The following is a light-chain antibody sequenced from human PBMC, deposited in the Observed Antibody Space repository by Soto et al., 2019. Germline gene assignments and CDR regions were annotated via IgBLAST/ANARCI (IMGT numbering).Light chain of an antibody. CDR2: AAS. Sequence: EIVLKQSPATLSLKQGERATLSCRASQSVRTSLAWYQQKPGQAPRLLIYAASNRATGIPARFSGSGSGTDFTLTISSLEPEDSAVYYCQQRIDWPPSLTFGGGTKVDIK. CDR3: QQRIDWPPSLT. V-gene: IGKV3-11*01. CDR1: QSVRTS. J-gene: IGKJ4*01.